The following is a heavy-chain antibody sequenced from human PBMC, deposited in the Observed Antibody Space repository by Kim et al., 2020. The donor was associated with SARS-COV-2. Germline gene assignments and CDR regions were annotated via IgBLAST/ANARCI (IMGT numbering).Heavy chain of an antibody. CDR2: IYTSGST. D-gene: IGHD3-10*01. CDR1: GGSISSYY. J-gene: IGHJ4*02. CDR3: AREDTTGTMVRGVRSV. Sequence: SETLSLTCTVSGGSISSYYWSWIRQPAGKGLEWIGRIYTSGSTNYNPSLKSRVTMSVDTSKNQFSLKLSSVTAADTAVYYCAREDTTGTMVRGVRSVWGQGTLVTVSS. V-gene: IGHV4-4*07.